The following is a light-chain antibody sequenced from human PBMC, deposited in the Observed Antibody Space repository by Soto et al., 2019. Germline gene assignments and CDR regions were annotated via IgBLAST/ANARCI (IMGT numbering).Light chain of an antibody. Sequence: DIQMTQPPSYVSASVGARVTITCRASQGIKNWLAWYQQKPGKAPNLLIYTGSSLQSGVPSRFSGSGPGTDFTLTINSLQPEDFATYYCQQAASFPITFGQGTRLAIK. J-gene: IGKJ5*01. CDR2: TGS. CDR3: QQAASFPIT. CDR1: QGIKNW. V-gene: IGKV1-12*01.